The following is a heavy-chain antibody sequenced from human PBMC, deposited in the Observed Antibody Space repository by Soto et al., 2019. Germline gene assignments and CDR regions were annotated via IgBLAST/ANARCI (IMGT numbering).Heavy chain of an antibody. CDR2: TYYGASS. D-gene: IGHD6-13*01. CDR1: GYSISSGYY. J-gene: IGHJ4*02. V-gene: IGHV4-38-2*01. CDR3: VRVAGSASWYETDS. Sequence: PSETLSLTCAVSGYSISSGYYWGWIRQPPGKGLEWLGTTYYGASSYYNPSLRSRITILLDASTNQLSLKLSSVTAADTAVYFCVRVAGSASWYETDSWGQGILATVS.